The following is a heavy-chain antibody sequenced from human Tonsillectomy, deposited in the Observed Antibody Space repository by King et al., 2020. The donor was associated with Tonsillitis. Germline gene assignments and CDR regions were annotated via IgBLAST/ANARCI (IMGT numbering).Heavy chain of an antibody. J-gene: IGHJ4*02. CDR3: ATDWKTGHAY. Sequence: VQLVESGAEVKKPGASVKVSCKASEYTFTGYYIHWVRQAPGQGLEWMGWINPNGGGTNYAQKFEGRVTITRDTSITTAYMELSRLRSDDTAVYYCATDWKTGHAYWGQGTLVTVSS. V-gene: IGHV1-2*02. CDR1: EYTFTGYY. CDR2: INPNGGGT. D-gene: IGHD1-1*01.